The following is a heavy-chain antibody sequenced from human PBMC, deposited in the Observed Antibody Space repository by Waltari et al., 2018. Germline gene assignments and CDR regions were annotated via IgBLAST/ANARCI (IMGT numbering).Heavy chain of an antibody. CDR2: IYHNGKT. Sequence: QVHLQESGPGLVNPAETLSLPSPVPVHPTSSLYYWGWIRQSPGKGLEWIANIYHNGKTYYNPSLKSRVTISLDTSKNRFSLNLRSVTAADTALYYCAAYLPDWGRGRDYWGQGVLVTVSS. D-gene: IGHD7-27*01. J-gene: IGHJ4*02. CDR3: AAYLPDWGRGRDY. V-gene: IGHV4-38-2*01. CDR1: VHPTSSLYY.